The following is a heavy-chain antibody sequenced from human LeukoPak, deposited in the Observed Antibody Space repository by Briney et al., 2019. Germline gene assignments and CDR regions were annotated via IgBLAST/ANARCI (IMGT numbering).Heavy chain of an antibody. D-gene: IGHD2-15*01. Sequence: GGSLRLSCAASGFTFQKYGMNWVRQAPGKGLEWVSGIGDSGTGTYYADSVKGRFTISRDNSKNTLYLQMDSLRVEDTAVYYCTKGGWGESLVVVAARHWGQGTLVSVSS. J-gene: IGHJ4*02. CDR2: IGDSGTGT. CDR1: GFTFQKYG. CDR3: TKGGWGESLVVVAARH. V-gene: IGHV3-23*01.